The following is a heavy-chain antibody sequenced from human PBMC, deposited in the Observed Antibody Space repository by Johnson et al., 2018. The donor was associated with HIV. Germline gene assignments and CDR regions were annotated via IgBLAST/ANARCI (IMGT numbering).Heavy chain of an antibody. CDR1: VSTFDDFV. CDR2: MDLNGGSS. CDR3: EVLTTGGLRVGNCDI. Sequence: VQLLESGGGVVRPGGFLRLSCSASVSTFDDFVMCWVLQAPGKGLEWVSGMDLNGGSSVYADSVKGRFTISRDNSENTLYLQMNSLRAEDTAVYYCEVLTTGGLRVGNCDIWGQGTMVTVSS. J-gene: IGHJ3*02. D-gene: IGHD4/OR15-4a*01. V-gene: IGHV3-20*04.